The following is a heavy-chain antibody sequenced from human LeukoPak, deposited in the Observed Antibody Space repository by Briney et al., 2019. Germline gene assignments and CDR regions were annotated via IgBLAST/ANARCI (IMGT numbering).Heavy chain of an antibody. D-gene: IGHD5-18*01. Sequence: GASVKISCKASGYTFTNYYMHWVRQAPGQGLEWMGVIHPSGGSTTYAQKFQGRVTLTKDTATSTVYIELSSLRSDDTAVFYCARMAMDPEMVTNFFDLWGQGTLLTVSA. CDR1: GYTFTNYY. CDR2: IHPSGGST. CDR3: ARMAMDPEMVTNFFDL. V-gene: IGHV1-46*01. J-gene: IGHJ4*02.